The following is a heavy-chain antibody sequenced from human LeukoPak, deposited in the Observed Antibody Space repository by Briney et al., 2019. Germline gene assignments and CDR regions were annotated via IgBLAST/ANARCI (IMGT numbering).Heavy chain of an antibody. D-gene: IGHD3-10*01. V-gene: IGHV3-73*01. Sequence: GGSLRLSCAASGFTFCGSALHWVRPASGKGLEWVGRIRSTANGYATAYAASVKGRFTISRDDSKNTAYLQMDSLKTEDTAVYYCTGNYYGSGSYADFDYWGQGTLVTVSS. CDR2: IRSTANGYAT. CDR3: TGNYYGSGSYADFDY. J-gene: IGHJ4*02. CDR1: GFTFCGSA.